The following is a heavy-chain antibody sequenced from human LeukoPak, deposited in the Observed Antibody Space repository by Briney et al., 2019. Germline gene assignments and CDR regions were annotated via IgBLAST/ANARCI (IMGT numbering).Heavy chain of an antibody. CDR3: ARGSYSGYDFDY. V-gene: IGHV1-2*02. CDR2: INPNSGDT. Sequence: ASVKVSCKAAGYTFTTYYVHWVRQAPGQGLEWMAWINPNSGDTNYAQKFQDRVTVTRDTSIGTAYMELSSLRSEDTAVYYCARGSYSGYDFDYWGQGTLVTVSS. D-gene: IGHD5-12*01. CDR1: GYTFTTYY. J-gene: IGHJ4*02.